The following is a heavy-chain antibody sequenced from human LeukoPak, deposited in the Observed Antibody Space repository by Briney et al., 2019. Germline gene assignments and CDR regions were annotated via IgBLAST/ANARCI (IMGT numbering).Heavy chain of an antibody. CDR2: IYSDGTI. J-gene: IGHJ5*02. CDR3: ARDSGTTGEVKFDP. V-gene: IGHV4-4*07. Sequence: SETLSLTCTVSGGSISRYYWSWIRQPAGKGLEWIGRIYSDGTITYNPSRQSRLTMSIDTSKNQFSLKLSFVTAADTAVYYCARDSGTTGEVKFDPWGQGTLVTVSS. CDR1: GGSISRYY. D-gene: IGHD4-17*01.